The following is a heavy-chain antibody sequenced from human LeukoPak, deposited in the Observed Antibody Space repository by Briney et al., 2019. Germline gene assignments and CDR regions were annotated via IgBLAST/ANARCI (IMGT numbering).Heavy chain of an antibody. CDR3: ARGGDCTKATCYALYSFDH. CDR2: ISSRGTSV. Sequence: GGSLRLSCAASGFSFSTFGMNWVRQAPGKGLEWISYISSRGTSVFYADSVKGRLTVSRDNDKNSLHLQMNSLRVEDTAVYYCARGGDCTKATCYALYSFDHWGQGTPV. V-gene: IGHV3-48*01. J-gene: IGHJ4*02. D-gene: IGHD2-2*01. CDR1: GFSFSTFG.